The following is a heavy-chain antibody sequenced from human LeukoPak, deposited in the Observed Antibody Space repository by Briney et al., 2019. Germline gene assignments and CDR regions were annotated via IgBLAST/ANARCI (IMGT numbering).Heavy chain of an antibody. V-gene: IGHV5-51*01. Sequence: GESLKISCKGSGYSFTSYWIGWVRQVPGKGLEWMGIIYPGDSDTRYSPSFQGQVTISAGKSISTAYLQWSSLKASDTAMYYCARIASYCSSGSCYDYWGQGALVTVPS. J-gene: IGHJ4*02. CDR1: GYSFTSYW. D-gene: IGHD2-15*01. CDR3: ARIASYCSSGSCYDY. CDR2: IYPGDSDT.